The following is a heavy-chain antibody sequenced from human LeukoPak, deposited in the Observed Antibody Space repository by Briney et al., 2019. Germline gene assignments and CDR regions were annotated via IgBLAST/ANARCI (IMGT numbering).Heavy chain of an antibody. D-gene: IGHD3-10*01. CDR2: IYHTGST. CDR1: GYSISSGYY. V-gene: IGHV4-38-2*02. CDR3: ARVTYGSGSDYFDY. Sequence: SETLSLTCTVSGYSISSGYYWGWIRQPPGKGLEWIGTIYHTGSTNYNPSLKSRVTISVDTSKNQFSLKLSSVTAADTAVYYCARVTYGSGSDYFDYWGQGTLVTVSS. J-gene: IGHJ4*02.